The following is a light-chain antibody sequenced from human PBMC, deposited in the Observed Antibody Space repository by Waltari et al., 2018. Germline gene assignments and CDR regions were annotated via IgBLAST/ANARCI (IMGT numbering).Light chain of an antibody. Sequence: QSALHQPASVSGSPGQSITISCTGTSSDVGGYTYVSWYQQHPCKAPKLMIYDCSNRPSGVSNRFSGSKSGNTASLTISGLQAEDEADYYGSSYTSSSTVVFGGGTKLTVL. J-gene: IGLJ2*01. CDR3: SSYTSSSTVV. CDR2: DCS. V-gene: IGLV2-14*03. CDR1: SSDVGGYTY.